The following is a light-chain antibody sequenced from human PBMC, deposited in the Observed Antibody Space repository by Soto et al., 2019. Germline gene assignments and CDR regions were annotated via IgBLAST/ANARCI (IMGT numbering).Light chain of an antibody. V-gene: IGKV3-20*01. CDR2: GAS. CDR1: QSVSSSY. Sequence: EIVLTQSPGTLSLSPGERATLSCRASQSVSSSYLAWYQQKPGQAPRLLIYGASSRATGIPDRFSGSGSGKDFTLTISRLEPEDFAVYYCQQYGGSPPMYTFGQGTKLEIK. J-gene: IGKJ2*01. CDR3: QQYGGSPPMYT.